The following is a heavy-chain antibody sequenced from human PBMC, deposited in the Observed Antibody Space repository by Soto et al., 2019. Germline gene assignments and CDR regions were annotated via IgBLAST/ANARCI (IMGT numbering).Heavy chain of an antibody. J-gene: IGHJ4*01. CDR2: IIPLFGTE. Sequence: GCALDSYSRSWVRQATGKGLEWMGGIIPLFGTENYAQNFQDRFTFTADESTTTAYQEVRRRRSEDTAVYYCATCVWSDPIAHYCDNWGQGTLVSV. V-gene: IGHV1-69*01. CDR1: GCALDSYS. D-gene: IGHD3-3*01. CDR3: ATCVWSDPIAHYCDN.